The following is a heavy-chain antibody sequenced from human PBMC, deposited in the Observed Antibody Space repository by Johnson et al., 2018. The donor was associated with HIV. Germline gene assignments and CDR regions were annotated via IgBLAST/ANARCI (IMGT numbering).Heavy chain of an antibody. J-gene: IGHJ3*02. Sequence: VQLVESGGGLVKPGGSLRLSCAASGFTFSSYAMSWVRQAPGKGLEWVSAISGSGGSTYYADSVKGRFTISRYNSKNTLYLQMNSLRAEDTAVYYCARGGSGSAQKGGDAFDIWGQGTMVTVSS. V-gene: IGHV3-23*04. CDR2: ISGSGGST. CDR1: GFTFSSYA. CDR3: ARGGSGSAQKGGDAFDI. D-gene: IGHD1-26*01.